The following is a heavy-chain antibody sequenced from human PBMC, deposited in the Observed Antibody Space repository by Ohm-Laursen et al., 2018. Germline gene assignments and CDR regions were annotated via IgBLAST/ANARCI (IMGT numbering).Heavy chain of an antibody. Sequence: TLSLTCAISGDSVSSNSAAWNWIRQSPSRGLEWLGRTYYRSTWYNDYAVSVKSRITVNPDTSKNQFSLQLNSVTPEDTAVYYCARVGVGATTGYFDYWGQGTLVTVSS. V-gene: IGHV6-1*01. CDR1: GDSVSSNSAA. CDR3: ARVGVGATTGYFDY. J-gene: IGHJ4*02. D-gene: IGHD1-26*01. CDR2: TYYRSTWYN.